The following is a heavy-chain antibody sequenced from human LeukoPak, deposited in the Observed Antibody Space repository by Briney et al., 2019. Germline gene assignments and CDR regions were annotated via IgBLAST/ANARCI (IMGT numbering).Heavy chain of an antibody. J-gene: IGHJ4*02. CDR2: IIPIFGTA. CDR3: ARESPRLHPFDY. CDR1: GGTFSSYA. D-gene: IGHD4-11*01. V-gene: IGHV1-69*13. Sequence: SVKVSCKASGGTFSSYAISWVRQAPGQGLEWMGGIIPIFGTANYAQKFQGRVTITADESTSTAYMELSSLRSEDTAVYYCARESPRLHPFDYWGQGTLVTVSS.